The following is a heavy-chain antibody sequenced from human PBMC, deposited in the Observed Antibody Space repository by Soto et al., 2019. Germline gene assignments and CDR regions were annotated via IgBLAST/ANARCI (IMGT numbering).Heavy chain of an antibody. V-gene: IGHV1-18*01. Sequence: QVQLVQSGAEVNKPGASVKVSCKASGYTFTSYGISWVRQAPGQGLEWMGWISAYNGNTNYAQKLQGRITMTTDTSTSTAYMELRSLRSDDTAVYYCAREGSLDQGAAACCDFDIWGQGTMVTVSS. CDR2: ISAYNGNT. CDR3: AREGSLDQGAAACCDFDI. J-gene: IGHJ3*02. D-gene: IGHD6-13*01. CDR1: GYTFTSYG.